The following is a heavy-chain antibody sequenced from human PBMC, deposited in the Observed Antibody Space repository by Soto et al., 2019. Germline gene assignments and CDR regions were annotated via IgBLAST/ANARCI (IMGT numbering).Heavy chain of an antibody. D-gene: IGHD1-1*01. J-gene: IGHJ4*02. CDR1: GYTFSDYY. CDR3: ARVPATAKPEGVDF. CDR2: INPNSGGT. Sequence: QVQLVQSGAEVRKPGASVKVSCKASGYTFSDYYIHWVRQAPGQGLEWMGWINPNSGGTKYAPKLQGGVTMTRGTSITTAYMELSRLRSGDTPVYYCARVPATAKPEGVDFWGQGTLVTVSS. V-gene: IGHV1-2*02.